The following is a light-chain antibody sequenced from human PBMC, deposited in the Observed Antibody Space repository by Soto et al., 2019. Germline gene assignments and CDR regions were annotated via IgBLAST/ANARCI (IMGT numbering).Light chain of an antibody. J-gene: IGLJ2*01. CDR1: SSNIGAGYD. CDR2: DNT. CDR3: QSYDSSLSGSRV. V-gene: IGLV1-40*01. Sequence: QSVLTQPPSVSGAPGQRVTISCTGSSSNIGAGYDVHWYQQLPGTAPKLLIYDNTARPSGVPDRFSGSKSGTSASLAITGLQAEDEADYYYQSYDSSLSGSRVFGGGTKVTVL.